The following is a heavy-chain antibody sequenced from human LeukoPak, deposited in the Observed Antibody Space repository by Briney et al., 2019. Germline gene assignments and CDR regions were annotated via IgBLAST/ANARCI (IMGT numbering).Heavy chain of an antibody. Sequence: PSETLSLTCTVSGGSISSYYWSWIRQPAGKGLERIGRIYTSGSTNYNPSLKSRVTMSVDTSKNQFSLKLSSVTAADTAVYYCARNRIATHDYYYYMDVWGKGTTATVSS. CDR3: ARNRIATHDYYYYMDV. CDR1: GGSISSYY. J-gene: IGHJ6*03. CDR2: IYTSGST. V-gene: IGHV4-4*07.